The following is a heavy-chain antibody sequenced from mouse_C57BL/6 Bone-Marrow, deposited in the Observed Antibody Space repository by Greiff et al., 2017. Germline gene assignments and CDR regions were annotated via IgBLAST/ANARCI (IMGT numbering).Heavy chain of an antibody. CDR2: ISSGGDYI. D-gene: IGHD1-1*01. V-gene: IGHV5-9-1*02. J-gene: IGHJ1*03. CDR1: GFTFSSYA. Sequence: EVQLVESGEGLVKPGGSLKLSCAASGFTFSSYAMSWVRQTPEKRLEWVAYISSGGDYIYYADTVKGRFTISRDNARNTLYLQMSSLKSDETAMYCCTRNGYGSSSYWYFDVWGTGTTVTVSS. CDR3: TRNGYGSSSYWYFDV.